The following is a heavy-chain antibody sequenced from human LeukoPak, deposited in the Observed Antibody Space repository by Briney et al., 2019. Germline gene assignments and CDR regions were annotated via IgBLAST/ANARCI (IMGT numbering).Heavy chain of an antibody. J-gene: IGHJ3*02. D-gene: IGHD4-23*01. CDR3: ARLLDYGGNSVAFDI. Sequence: SETLSLTCTVSGGSISSSSYHWGWIRQPPGKGLEWIGSIYYSGSTYYNPSLKSRVTISVDTSKNQFSLKLSSVTAADTAVYYCARLLDYGGNSVAFDIWGQGTMVTVSS. V-gene: IGHV4-39*01. CDR2: IYYSGST. CDR1: GGSISSSSYH.